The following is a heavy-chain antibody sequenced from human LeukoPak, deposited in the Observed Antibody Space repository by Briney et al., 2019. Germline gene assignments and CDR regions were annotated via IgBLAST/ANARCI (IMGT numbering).Heavy chain of an antibody. D-gene: IGHD5-12*01. CDR3: ARDFGWLKTFDY. CDR1: GFTFSSHG. CDR2: IWYDGSKK. V-gene: IGHV3-33*01. J-gene: IGHJ4*02. Sequence: GGSLRLSCEASGFTFSSHGMHWVRQAPGQGLEWVALIWYDGSKKYYTDSLKGRFTISRDNSKNTLYLQMNSLRAEDTAVYYCARDFGWLKTFDYWGLGALVTVSS.